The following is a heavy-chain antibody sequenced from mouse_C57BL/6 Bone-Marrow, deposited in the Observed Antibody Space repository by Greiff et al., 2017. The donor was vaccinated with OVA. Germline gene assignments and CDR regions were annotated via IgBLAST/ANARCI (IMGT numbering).Heavy chain of an antibody. V-gene: IGHV1-4*01. J-gene: IGHJ2*01. CDR2: IDPSSDYT. Sequence: QVQLQQSGAELARPGASVKMSCKASGYTFTSYTMHWVKQRPGQGLEWIGYIDPSSDYTKYNQKFKDKATLTADKSSSTAYMQLSSLTSEDSSVYYFASGYYFSSWGPGTTLTVSS. CDR1: GYTFTSYT. CDR3: ASGYYFSS.